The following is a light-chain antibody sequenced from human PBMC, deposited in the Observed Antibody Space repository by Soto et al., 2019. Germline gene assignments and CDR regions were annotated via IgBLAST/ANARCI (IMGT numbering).Light chain of an antibody. J-gene: IGKJ2*01. V-gene: IGKV1-39*01. CDR2: GAV. CDR3: QQTYSPPRT. Sequence: DIQMTQSPSSLSASVGDTVTITCRASQTINIYLSWYQQKPGKAPKLLVYGAVSLQGAVPSRFSGSGSGTDFSLTITDLQPEDFASYYCQQTYSPPRTFGQGTTLDIK. CDR1: QTINIY.